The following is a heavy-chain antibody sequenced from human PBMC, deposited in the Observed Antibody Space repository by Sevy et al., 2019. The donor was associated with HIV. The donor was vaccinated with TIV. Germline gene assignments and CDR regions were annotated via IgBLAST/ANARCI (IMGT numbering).Heavy chain of an antibody. J-gene: IGHJ4*02. CDR1: GFNFSTYS. CDR3: ATGRAPRPVVPFDY. V-gene: IGHV3-48*01. CDR2: ISSGSYTI. Sequence: GESLKISCAASGFNFSTYSMNWVRQAPGKGLEWVSYISSGSYTIYYADSVKGRFTISRDNAKNSLYLQMNSLRAEDTAIYYSATGRAPRPVVPFDYWGQGTLVTVSS. D-gene: IGHD2-21*01.